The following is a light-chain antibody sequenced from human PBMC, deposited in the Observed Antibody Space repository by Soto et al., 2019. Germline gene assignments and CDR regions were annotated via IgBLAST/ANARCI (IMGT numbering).Light chain of an antibody. V-gene: IGLV2-14*01. CDR2: EVS. J-gene: IGLJ1*01. CDR1: SSDVGVYNY. CDR3: SSYTSSGTYV. Sequence: QSALTQPASVSGSPGQSITISCTGTSSDVGVYNYVSWYQQHPGKAPKLMIYEVSDRPSGVSNRFSGSKSGNTASLTISGLQAEDEADYYCSSYTSSGTYVFGTGTQLTVL.